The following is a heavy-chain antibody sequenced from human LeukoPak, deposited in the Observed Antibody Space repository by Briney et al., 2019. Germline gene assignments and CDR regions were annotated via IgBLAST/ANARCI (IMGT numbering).Heavy chain of an antibody. CDR3: AISRDYGDYYFDA. Sequence: GASVKVSCKASGYIFTGYYLHWVRQALGQGLEWKGRINPNTGGTDYAQKFQGRVTMTRDTSISTAYMEVSRLTSDDAAVYFCAISRDYGDYYFDAWGQETLVIVAS. D-gene: IGHD4-17*01. V-gene: IGHV1-2*06. CDR2: INPNTGGT. J-gene: IGHJ4*02. CDR1: GYIFTGYY.